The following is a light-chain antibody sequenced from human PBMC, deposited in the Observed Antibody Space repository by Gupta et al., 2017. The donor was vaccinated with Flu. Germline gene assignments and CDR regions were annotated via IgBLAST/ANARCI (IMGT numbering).Light chain of an antibody. CDR2: YDD. CDR3: AAWDDSLNSYV. J-gene: IGLJ1*01. V-gene: IGLV1-36*01. CDR1: CSNIGHHA. Sequence: QSVLTPPPTVSDAPLQRVTITCSGSCSNIGHHAVNWYQQLPGKAPKLLIYYDDLLPSGVSDRFSGSKSGTSASLAISGLQSEDEADYYCAAWDDSLNSYVFGTGTKVTVL.